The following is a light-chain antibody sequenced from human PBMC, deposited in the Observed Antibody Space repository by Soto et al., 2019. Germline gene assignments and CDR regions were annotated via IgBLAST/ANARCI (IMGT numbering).Light chain of an antibody. CDR1: GSNIGSNT. CDR2: DDY. V-gene: IGLV1-44*01. CDR3: AAWDDALNGV. J-gene: IGLJ7*01. Sequence: LTQPPSASGTPGQRVTISCSGGGSNIGSNTVTWYQQFPGTAPKLLIYDDYQRPSGVPDRFSGSKSGTSASLAISGLQSEDEADYYCAAWDDALNGVFGGGTQLTVL.